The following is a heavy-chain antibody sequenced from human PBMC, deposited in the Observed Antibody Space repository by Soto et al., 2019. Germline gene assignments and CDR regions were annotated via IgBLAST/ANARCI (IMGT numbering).Heavy chain of an antibody. CDR1: GFTSSNAW. CDR3: TTEDLGYCSGGSRYIHYYFYYGTAV. D-gene: IGHD2-15*01. J-gene: IGHJ6*01. CDR2: IKSKTDGGTT. Sequence: GGSLRLSCAASGFTSSNAWMSWVRQAPGKGLEWVGRIKSKTDGGTTDYAAPVKGRFTISRDDSKNTLYLQMNSLKTEDTAVYYCTTEDLGYCSGGSRYIHYYFYYGTAVSGQ. V-gene: IGHV3-15*01.